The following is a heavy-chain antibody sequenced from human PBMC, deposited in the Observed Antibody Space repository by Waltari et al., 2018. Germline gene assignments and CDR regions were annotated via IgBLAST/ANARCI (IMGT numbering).Heavy chain of an antibody. CDR2: IQSNSGGA. J-gene: IGHJ6*02. Sequence: QVQLMQSGAEVKKPGASVKVSCKASGYTFTGYYIHCVRPTPGQGLEWMGRIQSNSGGANFAQKFQGRVTMTRDTSTSTVYMELSRLTFDDTAVYYCARDQSMTNYYYGMDVWGQGTTVTVS. CDR3: ARDQSMTNYYYGMDV. V-gene: IGHV1-2*06. CDR1: GYTFTGYY.